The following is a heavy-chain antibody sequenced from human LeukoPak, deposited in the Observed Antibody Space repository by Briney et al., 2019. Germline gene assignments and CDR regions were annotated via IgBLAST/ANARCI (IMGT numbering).Heavy chain of an antibody. CDR1: GGSISSYY. J-gene: IGHJ4*02. Sequence: SETLSLTCTVSGGSISSYYWSWIRQPPGKGLEWIGYIYYSGSTNYNPSLKSRVTISVDTSKNQFSLNLSSVTAADTAVYYCARVTAGGSYYGPIFDYWGQGTLVTVSS. CDR2: IYYSGST. D-gene: IGHD1-26*01. V-gene: IGHV4-59*01. CDR3: ARVTAGGSYYGPIFDY.